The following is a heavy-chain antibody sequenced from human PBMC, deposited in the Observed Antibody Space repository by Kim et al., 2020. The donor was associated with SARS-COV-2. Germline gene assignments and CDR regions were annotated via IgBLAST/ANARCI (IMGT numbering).Heavy chain of an antibody. CDR2: INTNTGNP. CDR3: ARNAIGAVAGRSGMDV. J-gene: IGHJ6*02. CDR1: GYTFTSYA. Sequence: ASVKVSCKASGYTFTSYAMNWVRQAPGQGLEWMGWINTNTGNPTYAQGFTGRFVFSLDTSVSTAYLQISSLKAEDTAVYYCARNAIGAVAGRSGMDVWGQGTTVTVSS. D-gene: IGHD6-19*01. V-gene: IGHV7-4-1*02.